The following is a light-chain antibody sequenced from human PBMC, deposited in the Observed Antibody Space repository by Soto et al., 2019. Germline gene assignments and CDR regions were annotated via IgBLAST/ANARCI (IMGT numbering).Light chain of an antibody. J-gene: IGKJ5*01. CDR1: HSVSSY. Sequence: EIVLPQSPATLSLSPGERATLSCRASHSVSSYLAWYQQKPCQAPRLLIYDASNRANGIPARFSGSGSGTGFTLTISSLEPEALAVAYCQQRSNWPPITCGHGTRLVSK. V-gene: IGKV3-11*01. CDR2: DAS. CDR3: QQRSNWPPIT.